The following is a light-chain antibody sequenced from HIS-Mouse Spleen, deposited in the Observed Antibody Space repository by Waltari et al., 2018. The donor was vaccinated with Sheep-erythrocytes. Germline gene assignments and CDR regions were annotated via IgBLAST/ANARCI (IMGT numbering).Light chain of an antibody. V-gene: IGLV3-1*01. J-gene: IGLJ2*01. Sequence: SYELTQPPSVSVSPGQTASITCPAGKLGDKYACWYQQKPGQSPVLVIYQDSKRPSGIPERFSGSNSGNTATLTISGTQAMDEADYYCQAWDSSTAVVFGGGTKLTVL. CDR2: QDS. CDR1: KLGDKY. CDR3: QAWDSSTAVV.